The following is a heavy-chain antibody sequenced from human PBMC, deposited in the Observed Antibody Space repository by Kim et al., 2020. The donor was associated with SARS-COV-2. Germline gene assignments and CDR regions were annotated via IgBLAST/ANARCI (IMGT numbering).Heavy chain of an antibody. CDR1: GFTFSSYG. Sequence: GGSLRLSCAASGFTFSSYGMHWVRQAPGKGLEWVAVIWYDGSNKYYADSVKGRFTISRDNSKNTLYLQMNSLRAEDTAVYYCARNDILTGYSFPYYYYYYGMDVWGQGTTVTVSS. V-gene: IGHV3-33*01. J-gene: IGHJ6*02. D-gene: IGHD3-9*01. CDR2: IWYDGSNK. CDR3: ARNDILTGYSFPYYYYYYGMDV.